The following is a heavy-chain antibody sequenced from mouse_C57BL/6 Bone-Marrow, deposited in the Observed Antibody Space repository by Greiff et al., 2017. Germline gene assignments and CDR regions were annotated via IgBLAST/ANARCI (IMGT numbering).Heavy chain of an antibody. D-gene: IGHD2-5*01. CDR1: DYEFPSHD. J-gene: IGHJ2*01. V-gene: IGHV5-2*03. CDR2: INSDGGST. CDR3: ARPPYYSNYVHFDY. Sequence: DVKLQESGGGLVQPGESLKLSCESNDYEFPSHDMSWVRKTPGQRLELVAAINSDGGSTYYPDTMERRFIISRDNTKKTLYLQMSSLRSEDTAVYYCARPPYYSNYVHFDYWGQGTTLTVSS.